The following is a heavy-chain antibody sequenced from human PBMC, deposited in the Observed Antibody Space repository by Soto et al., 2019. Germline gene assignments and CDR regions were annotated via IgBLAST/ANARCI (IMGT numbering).Heavy chain of an antibody. CDR3: ARAPDPYYYDSSGYFGAFDI. CDR1: GGSISSGGYY. J-gene: IGHJ3*02. V-gene: IGHV4-31*03. CDR2: IYYSGST. D-gene: IGHD3-22*01. Sequence: SETLSLTCTVSGGSISSGGYYWSWIRQHPGKGLEWIGYIYYSGSTYYNPSLKSRVTISVDTSKNQFSLKLSSVTAADTAVYCCARAPDPYYYDSSGYFGAFDIWGQGTMVTVSS.